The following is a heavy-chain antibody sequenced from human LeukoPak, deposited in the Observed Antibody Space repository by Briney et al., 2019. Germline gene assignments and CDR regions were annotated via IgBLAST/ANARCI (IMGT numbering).Heavy chain of an antibody. CDR1: GFTFSHYN. J-gene: IGHJ1*01. V-gene: IGHV3-48*01. CDR3: AREGGGTHFQH. Sequence: GGSLRLSCVASGFTFSHYNMNWVRQAPGKGLEWVSYMTTGSDTIFYADSVKGRFTISRDNAKNSLYLQMNSLRTEATAMYYCAREGGGTHFQHWGQGTLVTVSS. CDR2: MTTGSDTI. D-gene: IGHD1-26*01.